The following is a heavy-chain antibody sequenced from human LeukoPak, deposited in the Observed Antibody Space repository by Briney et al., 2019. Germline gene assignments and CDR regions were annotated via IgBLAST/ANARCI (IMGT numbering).Heavy chain of an antibody. Sequence: GGSLRLSCAASGFIFNNFGLIWVRQAPGKGLEWVSAISNDGGGTTYADFVKGRFTISRDNSKNTLFLQMNSLRAEDTALYYCAKGGSGYFLDLWGPGTLVTVSS. CDR1: GFIFNNFG. V-gene: IGHV3-23*01. CDR3: AKGGSGYFLDL. CDR2: ISNDGGGT. D-gene: IGHD3-22*01. J-gene: IGHJ5*02.